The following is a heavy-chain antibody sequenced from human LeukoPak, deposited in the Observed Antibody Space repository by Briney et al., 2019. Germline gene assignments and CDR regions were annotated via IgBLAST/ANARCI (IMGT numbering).Heavy chain of an antibody. J-gene: IGHJ4*02. V-gene: IGHV3-33*01. CDR2: IWYDGSNK. Sequence: GRSLRLSCAASGFTFSSYGMHWVRQAPGKGLEWVAVIWYDGSNKYYADSVKGRFTISRDNSKNTLYMQMNSLRAEDTAVYYCARESFVGKYYFDSWGQGPPVTVSS. D-gene: IGHD2/OR15-2a*01. CDR1: GFTFSSYG. CDR3: ARESFVGKYYFDS.